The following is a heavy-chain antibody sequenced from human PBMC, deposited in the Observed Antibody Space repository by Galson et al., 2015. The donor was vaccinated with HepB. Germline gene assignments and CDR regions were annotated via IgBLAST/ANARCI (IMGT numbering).Heavy chain of an antibody. D-gene: IGHD6-6*01. CDR2: ISGSGGST. CDR1: GFTFSSYA. J-gene: IGHJ4*02. V-gene: IGHV3-23*01. Sequence: SLRLSCAASGFTFSSYAMSWVRQAPGKGLEWVSAISGSGGSTYYADSVKGRFTISRDNSKNTLYLQMSSLRAEDTAVYYCATLIAARGYYFDYWGQGTLVTVSS. CDR3: ATLIAARGYYFDY.